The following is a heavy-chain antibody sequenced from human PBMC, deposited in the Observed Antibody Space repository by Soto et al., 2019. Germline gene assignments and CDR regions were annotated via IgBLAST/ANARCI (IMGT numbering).Heavy chain of an antibody. Sequence: GELQQWGTGLLKPSETLSLNCSVYGGSSRAYHWSWIRQSPGEGLEWIGEFSYSGSLNYNPSPKGLGAGSLDTSTNHFSLTMTSVTAADTAVYFCAGGPRYWSFALWGRGTLVTVS. D-gene: IGHD1-20*01. CDR3: AGGPRYWSFAL. CDR1: GGSSRAYH. CDR2: FSYSGSL. V-gene: IGHV4-34*01. J-gene: IGHJ2*01.